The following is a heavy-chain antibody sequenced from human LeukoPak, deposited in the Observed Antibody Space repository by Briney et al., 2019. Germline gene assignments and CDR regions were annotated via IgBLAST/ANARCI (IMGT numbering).Heavy chain of an antibody. CDR3: ARSNGDYFDY. J-gene: IGHJ4*02. CDR2: IYYSGST. V-gene: IGHV4-59*08. Sequence: SETLSLTCTVSGGSISSYYWSWIRQPPGKGLEWIGYIYYSGSTNYNPSLKSRVTISVDTSKNQFSLKLSSVTAADTAVYYCARSNGDYFDYWGQGTLVTVSS. CDR1: GGSISSYY. D-gene: IGHD4-11*01.